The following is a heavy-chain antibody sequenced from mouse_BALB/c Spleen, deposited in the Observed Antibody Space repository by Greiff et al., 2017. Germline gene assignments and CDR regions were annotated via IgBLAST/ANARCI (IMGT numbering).Heavy chain of an antibody. V-gene: IGHV14-1*02. CDR2: IDPENGNT. CDR1: GFNIKDYY. CDR3: ASRGITTEGYYYAMDY. Sequence: EVKVVESGAELVRPGALVKLSCKASGFNIKDYYMHWVKQRPEQGLEWIGWIDPENGNTIYDPKFQGKASITADTSSNTAYLQLSSLTSEDTAVYYCASRGITTEGYYYAMDYWGQGTSVTVSS. D-gene: IGHD2-4*01. J-gene: IGHJ4*01.